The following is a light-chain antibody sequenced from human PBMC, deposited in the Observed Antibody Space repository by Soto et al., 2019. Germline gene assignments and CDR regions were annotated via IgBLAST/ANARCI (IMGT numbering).Light chain of an antibody. CDR2: DNN. Sequence: QAVVTQPPSVSAAPGQKVTISCSGSSSNIGNHYVSWYQQVPGTAPKLLIYDNNKRPSGIPDRFSGSNSGTSATLGITGRQTGDEADYYCGTWDTSLRTGWVFGGGTKVTVL. CDR3: GTWDTSLRTGWV. J-gene: IGLJ3*02. V-gene: IGLV1-51*01. CDR1: SSNIGNHY.